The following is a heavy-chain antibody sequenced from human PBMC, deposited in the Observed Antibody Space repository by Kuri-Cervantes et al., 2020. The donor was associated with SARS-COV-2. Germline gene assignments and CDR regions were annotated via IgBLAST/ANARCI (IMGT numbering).Heavy chain of an antibody. Sequence: LSLTCAASGFTFSSYAMHWVRQAPGKGLEWVAVISYDGSNKYYADSVKGRFTISRDNSKNTLYLQMNSLRAEDTAVYYCARERGGFWSGYPDYWGQGTLVTVSS. CDR1: GFTFSSYA. J-gene: IGHJ4*02. CDR2: ISYDGSNK. D-gene: IGHD3-3*01. CDR3: ARERGGFWSGYPDY. V-gene: IGHV3-30-3*01.